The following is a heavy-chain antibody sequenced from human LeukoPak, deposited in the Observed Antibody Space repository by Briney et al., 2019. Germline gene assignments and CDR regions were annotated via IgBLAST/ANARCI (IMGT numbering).Heavy chain of an antibody. CDR2: INPNSGGT. Sequence: GASVKVSCKASGSTFTGYYMHWVRQAPGQGLEWMGRINPNSGGTNYAQKVQGRVTMTRATAISTAYMELSRLRSDDTAAYYCTRASCSSISCYLDYWGQGTQVTVSS. D-gene: IGHD2-2*01. CDR3: TRASCSSISCYLDY. CDR1: GSTFTGYY. V-gene: IGHV1-2*06. J-gene: IGHJ4*02.